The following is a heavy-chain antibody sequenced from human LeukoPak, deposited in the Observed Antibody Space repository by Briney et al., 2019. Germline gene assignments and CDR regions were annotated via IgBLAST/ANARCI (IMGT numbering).Heavy chain of an antibody. V-gene: IGHV3-20*04. D-gene: IGHD6-13*01. CDR2: INWNGGST. CDR3: VRGAYSSSWLNFDY. J-gene: IGHJ4*02. Sequence: GGSLRLSCAASGFTFDDYGMSWVRQAPGEGLEWVSGINWNGGSTGYADSVKGRFTTSRDNAKNSLYLQMNSLRAEDTAVYYCVRGAYSSSWLNFDYWGQGTLVTVSS. CDR1: GFTFDDYG.